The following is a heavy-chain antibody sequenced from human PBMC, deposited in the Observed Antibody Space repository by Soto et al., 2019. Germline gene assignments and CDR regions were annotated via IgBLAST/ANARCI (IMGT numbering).Heavy chain of an antibody. CDR2: ISGSGGAT. D-gene: IGHD3-3*01. CDR3: AKAGRPFYDLWSENRFDP. V-gene: IGHV3-23*01. J-gene: IGHJ5*02. CDR1: GFTFSSYA. Sequence: PGGSLRLSCTASGFTFSSYAMTWVRQAPGKGLEWVSSISGSGGATYYADSVKGRFTISRGDSKNTLFLQMDSLRAEDTALYYCAKAGRPFYDLWSENRFDPWGQGTLVTVSS.